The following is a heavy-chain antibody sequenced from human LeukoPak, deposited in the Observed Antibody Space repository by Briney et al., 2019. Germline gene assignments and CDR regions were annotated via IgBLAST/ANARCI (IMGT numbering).Heavy chain of an antibody. CDR1: GYTLTELS. CDR3: ARSHSYYYDSSGYYSDY. Sequence: ASVKVSCKVSGYTLTELSMHWVRQAPGQGLEWMGIINPSGGSTSYAQKFQGRVTMTRDTSTSTVYMELSSLRSEDTAVYYCARSHSYYYDSSGYYSDYWGQGTLVTVSS. V-gene: IGHV1-46*01. J-gene: IGHJ4*02. D-gene: IGHD3-22*01. CDR2: INPSGGST.